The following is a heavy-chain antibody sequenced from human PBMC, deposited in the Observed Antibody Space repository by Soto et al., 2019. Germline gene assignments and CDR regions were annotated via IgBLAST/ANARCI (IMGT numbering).Heavy chain of an antibody. Sequence: QVQLVQSGAEVKKPASSVKVSCKASGGTFSSYASSWVRQAPGQGLEWMGGIIPIFGTPNDAQKFQRRVTITADDSTSTAYMELSSLRSEDTAVYYCARGGIAGAGSFDYWGQGTLVTVSS. J-gene: IGHJ4*02. CDR2: IIPIFGTP. CDR3: ARGGIAGAGSFDY. D-gene: IGHD6-13*01. V-gene: IGHV1-69*01. CDR1: GGTFSSYA.